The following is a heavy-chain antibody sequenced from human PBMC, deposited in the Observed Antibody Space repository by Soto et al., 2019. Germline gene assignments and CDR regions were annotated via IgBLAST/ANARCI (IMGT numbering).Heavy chain of an antibody. CDR3: ARAAHYDFWSGYYDMDV. CDR2: ISGSGGIT. Sequence: EVQLLESGGGLVQPGGSLRLSCATSGFTFSSYAMAWVRQAPGKGLEWVSAISGSGGITYHAASVKGRFSISRDNSGNMLYLQMNSLGAEDTAVYYCARAAHYDFWSGYYDMDVWGIGTTVTVSS. D-gene: IGHD3-3*01. J-gene: IGHJ6*03. V-gene: IGHV3-23*01. CDR1: GFTFSSYA.